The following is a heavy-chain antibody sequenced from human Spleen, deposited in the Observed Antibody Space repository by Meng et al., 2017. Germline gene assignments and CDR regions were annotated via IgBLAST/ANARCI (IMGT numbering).Heavy chain of an antibody. D-gene: IGHD5-24*01. CDR1: GGSISSSSYY. CDR3: ARDLMATLSPCFDY. CDR2: IHYSGNT. J-gene: IGHJ4*02. V-gene: IGHV4-39*07. Sequence: GSLRLSCTVSGGSISSSSYYWGWIRQPPGKGLEWIGAIHYSGNTYYNPSLKSRVTISVDTSKNQFSLRLSSVTAADTAVYYCARDLMATLSPCFDYWGQGTLVTVSS.